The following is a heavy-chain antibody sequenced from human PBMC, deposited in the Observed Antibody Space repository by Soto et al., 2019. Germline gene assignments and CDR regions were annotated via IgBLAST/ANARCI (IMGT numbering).Heavy chain of an antibody. V-gene: IGHV4-30-4*01. J-gene: IGHJ3*02. Sequence: QVELQESGPGLVKPSQTLSLTCTVSGGSISSGDYYWSWIRQPPGKGLEWIGYIYYTGSTNYNPSLRSRFTISVDTSNNHFSLKLNSVTAADTAVYYCDRSPPPAAGAFDIWGQGTMVTVSS. CDR3: DRSPPPAAGAFDI. CDR2: IYYTGST. D-gene: IGHD6-25*01. CDR1: GGSISSGDYY.